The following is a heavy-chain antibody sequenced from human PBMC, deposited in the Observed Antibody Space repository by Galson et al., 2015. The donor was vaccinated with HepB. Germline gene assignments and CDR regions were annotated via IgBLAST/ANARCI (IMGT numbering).Heavy chain of an antibody. V-gene: IGHV6-1*01. D-gene: IGHD4-23*01. Sequence: CAISGDSVSSNRAAWNWIRQPPSRGLEWLGRTYYRSKWYNDYAVSVKSRITINPDTSKNQFSLQLNSVTPEDTAVYYCARDGGLGVDYFDYWGQGTLVTVSS. J-gene: IGHJ4*02. CDR1: GDSVSSNRAA. CDR2: TYYRSKWYN. CDR3: ARDGGLGVDYFDY.